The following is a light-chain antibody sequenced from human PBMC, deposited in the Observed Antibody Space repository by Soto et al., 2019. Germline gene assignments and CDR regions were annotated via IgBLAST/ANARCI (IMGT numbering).Light chain of an antibody. CDR1: SSNIGSNY. CDR3: AAWDASLTGHV. V-gene: IGLV1-47*01. Sequence: QSVLTQPTSASGTPGQRVIISCSGSSSNIGSNYVRWYQQFPGTAPKLLIYRNDQRPSGVPDRFSGSKSGTSASLAISGLRSEDEADYYCAAWDASLTGHVFGSGTKLTVL. CDR2: RND. J-gene: IGLJ1*01.